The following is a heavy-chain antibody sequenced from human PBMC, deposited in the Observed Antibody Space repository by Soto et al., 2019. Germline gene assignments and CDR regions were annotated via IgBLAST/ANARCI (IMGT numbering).Heavy chain of an antibody. V-gene: IGHV4-59*01. Sequence: SETLSLTCTVSGASISSSYWSWIRQPPGKGLEWIGYIFHSGTTNYNPSLKSRVTISVDTSKNQFSLNLSSLTTADTAVYYCARSDTAMVFQGTLYYYGMDVWGQGTTVTVSS. CDR1: GASISSSY. J-gene: IGHJ6*02. CDR2: IFHSGTT. CDR3: ARSDTAMVFQGTLYYYGMDV. D-gene: IGHD5-18*01.